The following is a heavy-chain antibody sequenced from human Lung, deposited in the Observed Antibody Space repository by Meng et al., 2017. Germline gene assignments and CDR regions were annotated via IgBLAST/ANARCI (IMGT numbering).Heavy chain of an antibody. Sequence: EVRLVECGGGLGKPGGFLSLSCDASGLSFTAAGMSWVRQAPGKGLEWVDRIKSNSDGGTTDYAAPVKGRFTISRDDSKNTLYLQMNSLITEDTAVYFCATGAAAADHWGQGTLVTVSS. CDR1: GLSFTAAG. J-gene: IGHJ4*02. V-gene: IGHV3-15*01. CDR2: IKSNSDGGTT. CDR3: ATGAAAADH. D-gene: IGHD6-13*01.